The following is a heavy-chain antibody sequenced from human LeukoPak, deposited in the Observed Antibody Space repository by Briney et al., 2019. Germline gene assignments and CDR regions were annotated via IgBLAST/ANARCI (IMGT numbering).Heavy chain of an antibody. Sequence: SETLSLTCTVSGGSISSGSYYWSWIRQPAGKGLEWIGRIYTSGSTNYNPSLKSRVTISVDTSKNQFSLKLSSVTAADTAVYYCARLATERYYDILTGYYTTYYMDVWGKGTTVTISS. CDR2: IYTSGST. J-gene: IGHJ6*03. V-gene: IGHV4-61*02. CDR3: ARLATERYYDILTGYYTTYYMDV. CDR1: GGSISSGSYY. D-gene: IGHD3-9*01.